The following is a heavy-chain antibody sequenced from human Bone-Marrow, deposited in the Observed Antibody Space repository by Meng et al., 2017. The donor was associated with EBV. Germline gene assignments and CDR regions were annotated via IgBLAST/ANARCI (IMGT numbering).Heavy chain of an antibody. Sequence: QVQPVQSGAEVKKPGASVKVSCKASGYTFTGYYMHWVRQAPGQGLEWMGRINPNSGGTNYAQKFQGRVTMTRDTSISTAYMELSRLRSDDTAVYYCARVFLDYGSGSIDYWGQGTLVTVSS. CDR3: ARVFLDYGSGSIDY. V-gene: IGHV1-2*06. D-gene: IGHD3-10*01. CDR1: GYTFTGYY. CDR2: INPNSGGT. J-gene: IGHJ4*02.